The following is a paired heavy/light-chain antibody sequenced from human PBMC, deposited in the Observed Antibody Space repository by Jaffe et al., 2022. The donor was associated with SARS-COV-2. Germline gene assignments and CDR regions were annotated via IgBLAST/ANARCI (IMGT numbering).Light chain of an antibody. Sequence: AIRMTQSPSSFSASTGDRVTITCRASQGISSYLAWYQQKPGKAPKLLIYAASTLQSGVPSRFSGSGSGTDFTLTISCLQSEDFATYYCQQYYSYLITFGQGTRLEIK. V-gene: IGKV1-8*01. CDR1: QGISSY. CDR3: QQYYSYLIT. CDR2: AAS. J-gene: IGKJ5*01.
Heavy chain of an antibody. V-gene: IGHV3-21*01. CDR3: ARDGSGVATISYCGGDCYYGYYYYMDV. D-gene: IGHD2-21*02. J-gene: IGHJ6*03. CDR2: ISSSSSYI. CDR1: GFTFSSYS. Sequence: EVQLVESGGGLVKPGGSLRLSCAASGFTFSSYSMNWVRQAPGKGLEWVSSISSSSSYIYYADSVKGRFTISRDNAKNSLYLQMNSLRAEDTAVYYCARDGSGVATISYCGGDCYYGYYYYMDVWGKGTTVTVSS.